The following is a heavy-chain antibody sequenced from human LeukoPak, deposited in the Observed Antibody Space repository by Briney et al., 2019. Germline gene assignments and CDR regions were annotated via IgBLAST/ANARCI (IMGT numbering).Heavy chain of an antibody. V-gene: IGHV1-8*01. CDR1: GYTFTRYD. J-gene: IGHJ4*02. Sequence: ASVKVSCTASGYTFTRYDINWVRQATGQGLEWMGWMNPNSGNTGYAQKFQGRVTMTRNTSISTAYMELSRLRSEDTAVYYCARVQDAADYWGQGTLVTVSS. CDR3: ARVQDAADY. CDR2: MNPNSGNT. D-gene: IGHD6-13*01.